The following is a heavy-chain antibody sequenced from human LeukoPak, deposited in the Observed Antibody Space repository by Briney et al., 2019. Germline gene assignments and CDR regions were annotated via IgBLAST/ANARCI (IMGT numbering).Heavy chain of an antibody. J-gene: IGHJ4*02. D-gene: IGHD3-10*01. CDR3: ARLLIRGVRGGIDY. V-gene: IGHV4-34*01. CDR1: GGSISSYY. Sequence: SETLSLTCTVSGGSISSYYWSWIRQPPGKGLEWIGEINHSGSTNYNPSLKSRVTISVDTSKNQFSLKLSSVTAADTAVYYCARLLIRGVRGGIDYWGQGTLVTVSS. CDR2: INHSGST.